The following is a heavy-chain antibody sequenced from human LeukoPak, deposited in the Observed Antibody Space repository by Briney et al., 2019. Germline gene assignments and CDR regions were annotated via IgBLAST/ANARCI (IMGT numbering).Heavy chain of an antibody. CDR3: AKDRGDTIAVAALGMDV. Sequence: GRSLRLSCAASGFTFDDYAMHWVRQAPGKGLEWVSGISWNSGSIGYADSVKGRFTISRDNAKNSLYLQMNSLRAEDTALYYCAKDRGDTIAVAALGMDVWGQGTTVTVSS. J-gene: IGHJ6*02. CDR2: ISWNSGSI. D-gene: IGHD6-19*01. V-gene: IGHV3-9*01. CDR1: GFTFDDYA.